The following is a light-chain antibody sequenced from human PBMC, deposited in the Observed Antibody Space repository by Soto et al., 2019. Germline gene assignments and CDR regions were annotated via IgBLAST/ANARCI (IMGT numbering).Light chain of an antibody. V-gene: IGKV3D-15*01. CDR1: QSVSGD. J-gene: IGKJ1*01. Sequence: EVVLTQSPATLSVSPGERATLSCRASQSVSGDLAWYHHKPGQAPRLLIYDASSRATGIPDRFSGSGSGTEFTLTITSLQSEDFVVYYCQQYNNWPRTFGQGTKVDI. CDR2: DAS. CDR3: QQYNNWPRT.